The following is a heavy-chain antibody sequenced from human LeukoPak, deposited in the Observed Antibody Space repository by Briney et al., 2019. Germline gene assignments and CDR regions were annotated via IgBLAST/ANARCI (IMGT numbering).Heavy chain of an antibody. CDR3: ARAQGTPGLGY. V-gene: IGHV4-34*01. D-gene: IGHD1-1*01. Sequence: KSSETLSLTCAVYYGSFSGYXWSWIRQPPXXXXXWIGEINHSGSTNYNPSLKSRVTISVDTSKNQFSLKLSSVTAADTAVYYCARAQGTPGLGYWGQGTLVTVSS. CDR2: INHSGST. CDR1: YGSFSGYX. J-gene: IGHJ4*02.